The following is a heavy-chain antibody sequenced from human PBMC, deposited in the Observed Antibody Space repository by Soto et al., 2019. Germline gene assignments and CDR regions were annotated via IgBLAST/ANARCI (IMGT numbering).Heavy chain of an antibody. CDR3: VRHAFGSGFYYGMGV. D-gene: IGHD3-10*01. V-gene: IGHV4-59*08. CDR2: IYYTGST. Sequence: QVQLQESGPGLVKPSETLSLTCTVSGDSITSYYWSWIRQPPGKGLEWLGYIYYTGSTTYNPSLKSRVTLALDTAKNQFSLILNSVTAADAYVYYCVRHAFGSGFYYGMGVWGQGTTVTVSS. J-gene: IGHJ6*02. CDR1: GDSITSYY.